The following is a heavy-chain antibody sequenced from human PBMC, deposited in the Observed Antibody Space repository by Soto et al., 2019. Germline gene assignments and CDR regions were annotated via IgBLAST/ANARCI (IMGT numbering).Heavy chain of an antibody. Sequence: PSETLSLTCTVSGGSISSGGYYWSWIRQHPGKGLEWIGYIYYSGSTYYNPSLKNRVTISVDTSKNQFSLKLSSVTAADTAVYYCARDLRSGGNYFDCWGQGTLVTVSS. D-gene: IGHD6-19*01. J-gene: IGHJ4*02. CDR3: ARDLRSGGNYFDC. CDR1: GGSISSGGYY. V-gene: IGHV4-31*03. CDR2: IYYSGST.